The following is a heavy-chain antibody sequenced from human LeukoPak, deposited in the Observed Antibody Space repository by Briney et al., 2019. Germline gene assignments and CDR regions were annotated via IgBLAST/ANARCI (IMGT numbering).Heavy chain of an antibody. CDR1: GFSFSSYW. Sequence: GGSLRLSCAASGFSFSSYWMHWVRQAPGKGVVWVSRTNTDGSSTNYADSVKGRFTISRDNAKNTLYLEMNSLRAEDTAVYYCARGRLYSSGLYYYYGMDGWGQGTTVIVSS. D-gene: IGHD6-19*01. J-gene: IGHJ6*02. CDR3: ARGRLYSSGLYYYYGMDG. CDR2: TNTDGSST. V-gene: IGHV3-74*01.